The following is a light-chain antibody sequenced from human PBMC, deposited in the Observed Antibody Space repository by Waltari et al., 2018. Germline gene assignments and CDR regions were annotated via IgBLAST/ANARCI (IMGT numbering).Light chain of an antibody. CDR1: RAITNY. CDR3: QQSHSAPLA. J-gene: IGKJ4*01. CDR2: AAS. Sequence: DIQMTQSPSSVSASVGDRVTLTCRASRAITNYVNWYQQRPGLAPKLLIYAASTLQGGVPTRFSGSGSGTDFTLTISSLQIEDFATYYCQQSHSAPLAFGGGTRLEI. V-gene: IGKV1-39*01.